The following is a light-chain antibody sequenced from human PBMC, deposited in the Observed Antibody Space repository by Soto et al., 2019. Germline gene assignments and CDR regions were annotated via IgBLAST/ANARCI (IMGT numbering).Light chain of an antibody. V-gene: IGLV2-14*01. J-gene: IGLJ6*01. CDR3: NSYSSTSLDV. CDR2: QVT. CDR1: GSDIATFNY. Sequence: QSVLSQPASMSGSPGQSITISCTGSGSDIATFNYVSWYQQYPGKAPKLLIYQVTSRASGVSHRFSGSKSGNTAALTISGLRPEDEAEYCCNSYSSTSLDVFGNG.